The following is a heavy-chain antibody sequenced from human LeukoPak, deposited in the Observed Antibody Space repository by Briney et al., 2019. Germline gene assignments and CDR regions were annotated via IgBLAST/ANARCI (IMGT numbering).Heavy chain of an antibody. J-gene: IGHJ4*02. CDR3: ARVLLAYYDSSGYYYNAYYFDY. D-gene: IGHD3-22*01. Sequence: SETLSLTCTVSGGSISSGGYYWSWIRQHPGKGLEWIGYIYYSGSTYYNPSLKSRVTISVDTSKDQFSLKLSSVTAADTAVYYCARVLLAYYDSSGYYYNAYYFDYRGQGTLVTVSS. V-gene: IGHV4-31*03. CDR1: GGSISSGGYY. CDR2: IYYSGST.